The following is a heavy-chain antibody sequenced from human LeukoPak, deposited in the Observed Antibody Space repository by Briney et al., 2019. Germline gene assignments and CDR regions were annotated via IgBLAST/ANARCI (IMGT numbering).Heavy chain of an antibody. CDR1: GYTFTSYY. J-gene: IGHJ3*02. CDR2: INPSGGST. Sequence: ASVKVSCKASGYTFTSYYMHWVRQAPGQGLEWMGIINPSGGSTSYAQKFQGRVTMTRDTPTSTVYMELSSLRSEDTAVYYCARAPKEDWELLEHAFDIWGQGTMVTVSS. V-gene: IGHV1-46*01. D-gene: IGHD1-26*01. CDR3: ARAPKEDWELLEHAFDI.